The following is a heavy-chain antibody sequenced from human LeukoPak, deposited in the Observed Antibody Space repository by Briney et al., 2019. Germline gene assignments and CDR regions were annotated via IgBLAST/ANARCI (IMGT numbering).Heavy chain of an antibody. CDR2: ISYGGSSE. V-gene: IGHV3-30*09. CDR1: GFTFSSHT. CDR3: AKGVDY. Sequence: GGSLRLSCVASGFTFSSHTMHWVRQAPGKGRGWVAFISYGGSSESYADSVQGRFAISRDNSKNTLYLQMNTLTAEDTAVYYCAKGVDYWGQGTLVTVSS. D-gene: IGHD3-16*01. J-gene: IGHJ4*02.